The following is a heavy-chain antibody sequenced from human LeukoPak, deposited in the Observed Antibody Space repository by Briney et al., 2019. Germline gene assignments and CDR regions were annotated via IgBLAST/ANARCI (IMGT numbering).Heavy chain of an antibody. CDR1: GYTFTSYD. Sequence: ASVKVSCKAPGYTFTSYDINWVRQATGQELEWMGWMNPNSGNTGYAQKVQGRVTMTRNTCISTAYMELSSLRSEDTDVYYCARENAHATWYYYYGMDVWGQGTTVTVS. CDR2: MNPNSGNT. D-gene: IGHD2-15*01. V-gene: IGHV1-8*01. CDR3: ARENAHATWYYYYGMDV. J-gene: IGHJ6*02.